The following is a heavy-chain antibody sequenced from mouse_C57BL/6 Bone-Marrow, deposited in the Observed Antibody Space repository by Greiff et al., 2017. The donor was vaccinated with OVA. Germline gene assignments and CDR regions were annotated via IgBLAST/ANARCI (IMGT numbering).Heavy chain of an antibody. CDR2: IDPENGDT. CDR3: TTGDYYYGSSLFAC. V-gene: IGHV14-4*01. Sequence: EVQLQQSGAELVRPGASVKLSCTASGFNIKDDYMHWVKQRPEQGLEWIGWIDPENGDTEYASKFKGRATLTADTSSNTAYLQLRSLTSEDTAVYYCTTGDYYYGSSLFACWGKGTLVTVSA. D-gene: IGHD1-1*01. CDR1: GFNIKDDY. J-gene: IGHJ3*01.